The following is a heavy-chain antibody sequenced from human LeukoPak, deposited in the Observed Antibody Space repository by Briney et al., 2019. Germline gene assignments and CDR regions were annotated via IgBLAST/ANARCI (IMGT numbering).Heavy chain of an antibody. CDR1: GYTFTGYY. CDR2: INPNSGGT. CDR3: ARGPGYSSSRPTGY. J-gene: IGHJ4*02. V-gene: IGHV1-2*02. Sequence: ASVKVSCKASGYTFTGYYMHWVRQAAGQGLEWMGWINPNSGGTNYAQKFQGRVTMTRDTSISTAYMELSRLRSDDTAVYYCARGPGYSSSRPTGYWGQGTLVTVSS. D-gene: IGHD6-13*01.